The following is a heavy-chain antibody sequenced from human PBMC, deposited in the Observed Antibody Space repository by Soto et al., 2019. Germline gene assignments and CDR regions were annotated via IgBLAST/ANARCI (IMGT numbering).Heavy chain of an antibody. CDR1: GFTFSSYW. V-gene: IGHV3-7*01. D-gene: IGHD4-4*01. Sequence: EVQLVESGGGLVQPGGSLRLSCAASGFTFSSYWMSWVRQAPGKGLEWVANIKQDGSEKYYVDSVKGRFTISRDNAKNSLYLQMNILRAEDTAVYYCARDLGYRATVTEDYWGQGTLVTVSS. CDR2: IKQDGSEK. J-gene: IGHJ4*02. CDR3: ARDLGYRATVTEDY.